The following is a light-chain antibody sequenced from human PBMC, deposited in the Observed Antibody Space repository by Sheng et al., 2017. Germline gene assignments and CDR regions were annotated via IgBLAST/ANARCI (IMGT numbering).Light chain of an antibody. CDR2: EVN. J-gene: IGLJ2*01. CDR1: SSDVGGHNY. Sequence: QSALTQPASVSGSPGQSITISCTGTSSDVGGHNYVSWYQQRPGKAPKLMIYEVNKRPSGVPDRFSGSKSGNTASLTVSGLQTEDEADYYCSSYAGTNNVLFGGGTKLTVL. V-gene: IGLV2-8*01. CDR3: SSYAGTNNVL.